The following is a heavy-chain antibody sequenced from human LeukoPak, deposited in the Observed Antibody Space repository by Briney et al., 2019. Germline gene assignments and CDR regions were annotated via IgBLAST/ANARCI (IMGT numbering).Heavy chain of an antibody. CDR1: GFTFSTYD. CDR2: IGTAGDT. D-gene: IGHD3-22*01. Sequence: GGSLRLSCAASGFTFSTYDMHWVRQAAGKGLEWVSTIGTAGDTYYPGSVKGRFTISRDNAKNSLYLQTNSLRAGGTAVYYCARGGYYYDSSGYYSSPFDYWGQGTLVTVSS. CDR3: ARGGYYYDSSGYYSSPFDY. J-gene: IGHJ4*02. V-gene: IGHV3-13*01.